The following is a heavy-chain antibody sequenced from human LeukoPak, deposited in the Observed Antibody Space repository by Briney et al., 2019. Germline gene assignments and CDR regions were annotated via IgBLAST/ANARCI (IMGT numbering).Heavy chain of an antibody. D-gene: IGHD1-26*01. CDR3: ARTEVVSTGEWDEYYMDV. V-gene: IGHV3-7*01. Sequence: GGSLRLSCAASGFTVGSNYMSWVRQAPGKGLEWVANIKQDGSEKYYVDSVKGRFTISRDNAKNSLYLQMNSLRAEDTAVYYCARTEVVSTGEWDEYYMDVWGKGTTVTVSS. CDR1: GFTVGSNY. CDR2: IKQDGSEK. J-gene: IGHJ6*03.